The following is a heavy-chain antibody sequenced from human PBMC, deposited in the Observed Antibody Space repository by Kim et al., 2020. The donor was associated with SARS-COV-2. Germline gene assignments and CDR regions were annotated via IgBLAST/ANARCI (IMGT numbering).Heavy chain of an antibody. J-gene: IGHJ4*02. CDR3: AKGGWELRGYYDY. CDR2: ISGSGGSI. V-gene: IGHV3-23*01. D-gene: IGHD1-26*01. CDR1: GFTFSSYA. Sequence: GGSLRLSCAASGFTFSSYAMSWVRQAPGKGLEWVSDISGSGGSIYYADSVKGRFTISRDHSKTTLYLEMNSLRADDTAVYYCAKGGWELRGYYDYWGQGTLVTVSS.